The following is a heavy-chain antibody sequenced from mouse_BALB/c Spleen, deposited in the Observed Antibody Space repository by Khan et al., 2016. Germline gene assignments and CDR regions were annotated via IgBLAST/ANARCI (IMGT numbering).Heavy chain of an antibody. D-gene: IGHD1-1*01. J-gene: IGHJ2*01. CDR2: INPGSGGT. Sequence: QVQLKQSGAELVRPGTSVKVSCKASGYAFTNYLIEWVKQRPGQGLEWIGVINPGSGGTNYNEKFKGKATLTADKSSSTAYLQLSRLTADDSAVYCDARSTTVVAYDCDYWGQGTTLTVSS. V-gene: IGHV1-54*01. CDR3: ARSTTVVAYDCDY. CDR1: GYAFTNYL.